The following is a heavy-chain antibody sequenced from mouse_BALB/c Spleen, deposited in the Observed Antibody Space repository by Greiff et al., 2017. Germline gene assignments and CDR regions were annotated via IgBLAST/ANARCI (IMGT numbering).Heavy chain of an antibody. CDR3: TRYGNWYFDV. D-gene: IGHD2-1*01. CDR1: GYTFTSYW. Sequence: QVQLQQPGAELVRPGASVKLSCKASGYTFTSYWINWVKQRPGQGLEWIGNIYPSDSYTNYNQKFKDKATLTVDKSSSTAYMQLSSPTSEDSAVYYCTRYGNWYFDVWGAGTTVTVSS. J-gene: IGHJ1*01. CDR2: IYPSDSYT. V-gene: IGHV1-69*02.